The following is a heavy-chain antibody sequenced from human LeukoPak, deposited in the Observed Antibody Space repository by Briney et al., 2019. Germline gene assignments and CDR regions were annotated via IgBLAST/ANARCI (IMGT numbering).Heavy chain of an antibody. J-gene: IGHJ4*02. CDR1: GYTFTSYD. Sequence: GASVKVSCKASGYTFTSYDINWVRQATGQGLEWMGWMIPNSGNTGYAQKFQGRVTMTTNTSISTAYMELSSLRSEDTAVYYCAREGITGTWAFDYWGQGTLVTVSS. D-gene: IGHD1-20*01. V-gene: IGHV1-8*01. CDR2: MIPNSGNT. CDR3: AREGITGTWAFDY.